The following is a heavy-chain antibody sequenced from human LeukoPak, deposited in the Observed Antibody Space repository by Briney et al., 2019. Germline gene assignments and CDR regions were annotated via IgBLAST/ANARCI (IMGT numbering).Heavy chain of an antibody. CDR2: IYSGGST. CDR3: IYGGTLDF. Sequence: GGSLRLSCAASGFTVSSTYMNWVRQAPGKGLKWVSVIYSGGSTNYADSLKGRFTISRDNSKNTLYFHMGSRRAKDTAVYYCIYGGTLDFWGQGTLVTVSS. J-gene: IGHJ4*02. V-gene: IGHV3-53*01. D-gene: IGHD3-10*01. CDR1: GFTVSSTY.